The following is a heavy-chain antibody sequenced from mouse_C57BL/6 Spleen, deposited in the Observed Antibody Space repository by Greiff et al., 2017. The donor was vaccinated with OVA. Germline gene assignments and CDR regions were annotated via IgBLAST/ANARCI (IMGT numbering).Heavy chain of an antibody. J-gene: IGHJ3*01. CDR1: GYTFTDYY. V-gene: IGHV1-18*01. CDR3: ASSIYYGSSPFAY. CDR2: INPNNGGT. Sequence: VQLKQSGPELVKPGASVKISCKASGYTFTDYYMDWVKQSHGKSLEWIGDINPNNGGTIYNQKFKGKATLTVDKSSSTAYMELRSLTSEDTAVYYCASSIYYGSSPFAYWGQGTLVTVSA. D-gene: IGHD1-1*01.